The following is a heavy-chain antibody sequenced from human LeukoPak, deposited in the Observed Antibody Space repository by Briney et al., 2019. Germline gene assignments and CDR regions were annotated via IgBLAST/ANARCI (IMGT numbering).Heavy chain of an antibody. CDR1: GFTFSSYG. D-gene: IGHD3-10*01. Sequence: GTSLRLSCAASGFTFSSYGMHWVRQAPGKGLEWVSYISSSGSTIYYADSVKGRFTISRDNAKNTLYLQMNSLRAEDTAVYYCARWEYYYGSGRLDAFDIWGQGTMVTVSS. J-gene: IGHJ3*02. CDR3: ARWEYYYGSGRLDAFDI. CDR2: ISSSGSTI. V-gene: IGHV3-48*04.